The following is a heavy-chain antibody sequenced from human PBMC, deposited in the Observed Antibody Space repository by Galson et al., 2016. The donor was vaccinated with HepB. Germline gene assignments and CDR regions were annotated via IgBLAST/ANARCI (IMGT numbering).Heavy chain of an antibody. Sequence: SETLSLTCAVYGESLSGNYWSWIRQPPGKGLEWIGEINHTGSTKYSPSLNSRVTISVDTSKSQLSLKLSSVTAADTAAYYCARGPIVARMRWFDSWGQGSLVTVSS. CDR3: ARGPIVARMRWFDS. V-gene: IGHV4-34*01. CDR2: INHTGST. J-gene: IGHJ5*01. CDR1: GESLSGNY. D-gene: IGHD2-15*01.